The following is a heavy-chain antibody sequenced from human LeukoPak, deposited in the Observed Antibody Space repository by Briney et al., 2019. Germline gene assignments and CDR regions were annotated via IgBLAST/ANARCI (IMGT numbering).Heavy chain of an antibody. CDR2: IYYDGSNI. J-gene: IGHJ4*02. V-gene: IGHV3-30*02. D-gene: IGHD1-1*01. CDR3: ARDWKTNSFDY. Sequence: PGGSLRLSCAPSEFTFTTYGMHWVCQAPGKGLEWVAFIYYDGSNIYYADYVKGRFTISRDISKNTLYLQMDSLRAEDTAIYYCARDWKTNSFDYWGQGTLVTVSS. CDR1: EFTFTTYG.